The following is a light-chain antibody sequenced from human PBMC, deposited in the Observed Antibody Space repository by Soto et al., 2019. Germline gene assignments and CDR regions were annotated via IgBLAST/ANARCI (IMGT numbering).Light chain of an antibody. J-gene: IGKJ1*01. Sequence: EIVMTQSPGTLSVSPGERATLSCRASQSVSSNLAWYQQKPGQAPRLLIYGTSTRATGIPARFSGSRSGTEFILTVSNLQSEDYAVYYFQQYNNWPRTFGQGTKVEIK. CDR2: GTS. V-gene: IGKV3-15*01. CDR3: QQYNNWPRT. CDR1: QSVSSN.